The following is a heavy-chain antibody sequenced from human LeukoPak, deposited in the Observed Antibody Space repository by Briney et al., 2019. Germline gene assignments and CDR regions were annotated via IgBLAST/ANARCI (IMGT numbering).Heavy chain of an antibody. Sequence: PGRSLRLSCTASGFTFGDFVMSWLRQAPGKGLEWVSFIRSTTYDETTEHAASVQGRFSISRDDFRGIAYLQMNSLKTEDTAVYYCARGCGGDCSAFDNWGQGTLVTVSS. CDR2: IRSTTYDETT. CDR3: ARGCGGDCSAFDN. V-gene: IGHV3-49*03. J-gene: IGHJ4*02. D-gene: IGHD2-21*02. CDR1: GFTFGDFV.